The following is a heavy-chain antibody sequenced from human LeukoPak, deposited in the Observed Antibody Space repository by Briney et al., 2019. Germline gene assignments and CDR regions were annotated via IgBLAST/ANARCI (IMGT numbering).Heavy chain of an antibody. CDR3: ARDTYDSSGQYYYYGMDV. CDR2: IWYDGSNK. D-gene: IGHD3-22*01. CDR1: GFTFSSYG. J-gene: IGHJ6*02. Sequence: GGSLRLSCAASGFTFSSYGMHWVRQAPGKGLERVAVIWYDGSNKYYADSVKGRFTISRDNSKNTLYLQMNSLRAEDTAVYYCARDTYDSSGQYYYYGMDVWGQGTTVTVSS. V-gene: IGHV3-33*01.